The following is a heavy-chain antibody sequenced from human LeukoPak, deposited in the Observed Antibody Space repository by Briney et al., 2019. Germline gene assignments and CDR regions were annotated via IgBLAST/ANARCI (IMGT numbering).Heavy chain of an antibody. V-gene: IGHV1-2*02. CDR1: GYTFTDYY. J-gene: IGHJ5*02. D-gene: IGHD2-2*01. CDR3: TREARVGNWFDP. CDR2: INPDNGGT. Sequence: ASVKVSCRASGYTFTDYYIHWVRQAPGQGLEWMGWINPDNGGTNYAQKFKGRVTMTRDASIRTVYMDLSRLRPDDTAVFYCTREARVGNWFDPWGQGTQVTVSS.